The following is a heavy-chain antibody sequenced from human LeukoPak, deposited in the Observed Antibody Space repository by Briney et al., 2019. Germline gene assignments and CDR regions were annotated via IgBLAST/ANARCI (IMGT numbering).Heavy chain of an antibody. J-gene: IGHJ4*02. D-gene: IGHD4-17*01. V-gene: IGHV3-66*01. CDR3: TYGDYPLTY. CDR1: GLTVTNNY. CDR2: LYSNGDT. Sequence: GGSLRLSCAASGLTVTNNYWHWVRQHPGKGPEWISLLYSNGDTKYADSVKGRFTFSRDNSKNTLYLQMNGLRAEDTAVYYCTYGDYPLTYWGQGTLVSVSS.